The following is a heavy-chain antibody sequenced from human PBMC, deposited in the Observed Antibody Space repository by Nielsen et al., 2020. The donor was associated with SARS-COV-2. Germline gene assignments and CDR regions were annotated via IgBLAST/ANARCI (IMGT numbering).Heavy chain of an antibody. D-gene: IGHD2-2*01. CDR1: GFNFSNYW. J-gene: IGHJ3*02. V-gene: IGHV3-30*02. CDR2: IWYDGSNK. CDR3: AKDRSTHAFDI. Sequence: GGSLRLSCAASGFNFSNYWMSWVRQAPGKGLEWVAVIWYDGSNKYYADSVKGRFTISRDNSKNTLYLQMNSLRAEDTAVYYCAKDRSTHAFDIWGQGTMVTVSS.